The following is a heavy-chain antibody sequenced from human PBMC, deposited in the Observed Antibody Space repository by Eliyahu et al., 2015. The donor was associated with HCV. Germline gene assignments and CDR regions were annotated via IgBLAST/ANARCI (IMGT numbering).Heavy chain of an antibody. CDR2: ISSSSSYT. CDR1: GFPFXAYY. Sequence: QVQLVESGGGLVKPGGSLRLSCAASGFPFXAYYXSWIRQAPGKGLEWVSYISSSSSYTNYADSVKGRFTISRDNAKNSLYLQMNSLRAEDTAVYYCARDVAGYSSGWLFDYWGQGTLVTVSS. J-gene: IGHJ4*02. V-gene: IGHV3-11*05. D-gene: IGHD6-19*01. CDR3: ARDVAGYSSGWLFDY.